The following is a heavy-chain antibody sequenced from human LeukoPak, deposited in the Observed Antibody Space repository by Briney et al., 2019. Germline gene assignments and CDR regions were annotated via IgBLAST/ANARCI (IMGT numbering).Heavy chain of an antibody. Sequence: SETLSLTCAVYGGSFSSYYWGWIRQPPGKGLEWIGTIYYSGSTYYNPSLKSRVTISVDTSKNQFSLKLSSVTAADTAVYYCARDPGYYYDSSGYGFFDYWGQGTLVTVSS. V-gene: IGHV4-39*07. CDR3: ARDPGYYYDSSGYGFFDY. CDR1: GGSFSSYY. CDR2: IYYSGST. J-gene: IGHJ4*02. D-gene: IGHD3-22*01.